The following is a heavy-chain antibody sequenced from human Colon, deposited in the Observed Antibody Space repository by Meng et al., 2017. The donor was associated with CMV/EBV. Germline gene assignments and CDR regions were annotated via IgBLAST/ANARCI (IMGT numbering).Heavy chain of an antibody. CDR2: IKEDGSEK. Sequence: GESLKISCAASGFTFSNYWMTWLRQAPGRGLELVAHIKEDGSEKYFVGSVKGRFTISRDNAKNSLYLQMNNLQVEDTAVYYCARGLGTPTWGQGTLVTVSS. J-gene: IGHJ5*02. D-gene: IGHD1-7*01. CDR1: GFTFSNYW. CDR3: ARGLGTPT. V-gene: IGHV3-7*01.